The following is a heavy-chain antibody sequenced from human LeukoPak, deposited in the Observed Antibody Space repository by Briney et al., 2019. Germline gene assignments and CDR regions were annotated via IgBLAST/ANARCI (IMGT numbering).Heavy chain of an antibody. D-gene: IGHD4-17*01. CDR2: INPSGGTT. J-gene: IGHJ4*02. CDR3: AGSHDYGDYPDY. Sequence: GASVKVSCKASGYTFTSYYMHWVRQAPRQGLEWMGIINPSGGTTSYAQKFQGRVTMTRDTSTSTVYMELSSLRSEDTAVYYCAGSHDYGDYPDYWGQGTLVTVSS. CDR1: GYTFTSYY. V-gene: IGHV1-46*01.